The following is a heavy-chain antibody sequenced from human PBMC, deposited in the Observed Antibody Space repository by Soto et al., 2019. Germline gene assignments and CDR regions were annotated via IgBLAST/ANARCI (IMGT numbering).Heavy chain of an antibody. CDR2: IIHMICTA. Sequence: QVQLVQSGAEAKKPGSSVKVSCKASGGTFSRYAISWVRQAPGQGLEWMGGIIHMICTAQYAQKFQGRVTITAYESTRTAYMELSIRRSEDTAEYYCARGNNYSPGDTWGNGNMVTVSS. CDR1: GGTFSRYA. D-gene: IGHD3-10*01. J-gene: IGHJ5*01. CDR3: ARGNNYSPGDT. V-gene: IGHV1-69*01.